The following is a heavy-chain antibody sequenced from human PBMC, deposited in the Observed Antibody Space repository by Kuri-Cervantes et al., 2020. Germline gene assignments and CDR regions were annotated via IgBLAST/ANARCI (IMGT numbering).Heavy chain of an antibody. J-gene: IGHJ4*02. CDR2: IWYDGSNK. V-gene: IGHV3-33*08. D-gene: IGHD3-10*01. CDR1: GFTVSSNY. CDR3: AAVLLWFGEYRQIDY. Sequence: GGSLRLSCAASGFTVSSNYMSWVRQAPGKGLEWVAVIWYDGSNKYYADSVKGRFTISRDNSKSTLYLQMNSLRAEDTAVYYCAAVLLWFGEYRQIDYWGQGTLVTVSS.